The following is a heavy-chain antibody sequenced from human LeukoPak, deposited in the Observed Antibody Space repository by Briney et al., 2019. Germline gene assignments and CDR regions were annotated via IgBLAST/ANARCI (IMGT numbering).Heavy chain of an antibody. D-gene: IGHD2-2*01. J-gene: IGHJ5*02. CDR1: GYSISSGYY. Sequence: SETLSLTCTVSGYSISSGYYWGWIRQPPGKGLEWIGSIYHSGSTYYNPSLKSRVTISVDTSKNQFSLKLSSVTAADTAVYYCARDGGEVVPAALTFDPWGQGTLVTVSS. CDR2: IYHSGST. V-gene: IGHV4-38-2*02. CDR3: ARDGGEVVPAALTFDP.